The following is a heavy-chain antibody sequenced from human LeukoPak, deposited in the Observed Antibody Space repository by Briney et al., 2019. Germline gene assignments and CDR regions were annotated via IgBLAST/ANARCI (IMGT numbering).Heavy chain of an antibody. CDR3: AREPFIDCSGSSCYRRGYFDY. Sequence: GGSLRFSCAASGFTVGSNYMTWVRQAPGKTLEWVSIIYTSGNTYYADSVKGRFTISRDNSKNTLYLQMNSLRAEDTAVYYCAREPFIDCSGSSCYRRGYFDYWGQGTLVTVSS. J-gene: IGHJ4*02. CDR2: IYTSGNT. V-gene: IGHV3-53*01. D-gene: IGHD2-15*01. CDR1: GFTVGSNY.